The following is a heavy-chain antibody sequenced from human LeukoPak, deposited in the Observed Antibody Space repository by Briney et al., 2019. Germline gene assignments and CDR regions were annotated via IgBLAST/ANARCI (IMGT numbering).Heavy chain of an antibody. D-gene: IGHD3-10*01. CDR1: DGSISGYY. Sequence: PSETLSFTRTVSDGSISGYYWTWIRQPAGKGLEWIGRMYISGSTNYNPSLKSRVTMSVDTSKNHFSLNLSSVTAADTAVYYCARGSVRFDSWGQGTLVTVSS. CDR2: MYISGST. V-gene: IGHV4-4*07. CDR3: ARGSVRFDS. J-gene: IGHJ5*01.